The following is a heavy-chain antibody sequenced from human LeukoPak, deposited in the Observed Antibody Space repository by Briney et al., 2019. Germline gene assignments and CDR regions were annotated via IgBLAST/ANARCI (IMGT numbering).Heavy chain of an antibody. CDR1: GGTFSSYA. D-gene: IGHD3-22*01. CDR3: ARAGELYYYDSSGYYYPSGWFDP. V-gene: IGHV1-69*13. J-gene: IGHJ5*02. Sequence: SVKVSCKASGGTFSSYAISWVRQAPGQGLEWMGGIIPIFGTANYAQKFQGRVTITADESTSTACMELSSLRSEDTAVYYCARAGELYYYDSSGYYYPSGWFDPWGQGTLVTVSS. CDR2: IIPIFGTA.